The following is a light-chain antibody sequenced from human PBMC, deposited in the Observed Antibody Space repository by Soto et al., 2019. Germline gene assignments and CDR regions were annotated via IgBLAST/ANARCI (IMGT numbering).Light chain of an antibody. CDR3: QQYNNWPPWT. CDR1: QSVSSN. J-gene: IGKJ1*01. V-gene: IGKV3-15*01. CDR2: GAS. Sequence: EIVMTQSPATLSVSPGERATLSCRASQSVSSNLAWYQQKPGQAPRLLIYGASTRATGIPARFRGSGSGTGFTLTISSPQSEHGAVYYCQQYNNWPPWTCGRGAKVEI.